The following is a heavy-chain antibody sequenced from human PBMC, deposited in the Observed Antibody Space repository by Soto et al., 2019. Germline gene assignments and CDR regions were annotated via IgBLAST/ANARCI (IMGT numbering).Heavy chain of an antibody. Sequence: EVQLLESGGGLVQPGGSLRLSCAASGFTFSTCAMTWVRQAPGKGLEWVSAISGSGGSTYYADSVKGRFTISRDNSKNTLYLQMNSLRAEDTAVYYCAKDRWGEVTDFDYWGQGTLVTVSS. D-gene: IGHD2-21*02. CDR1: GFTFSTCA. V-gene: IGHV3-23*01. CDR3: AKDRWGEVTDFDY. J-gene: IGHJ4*02. CDR2: ISGSGGST.